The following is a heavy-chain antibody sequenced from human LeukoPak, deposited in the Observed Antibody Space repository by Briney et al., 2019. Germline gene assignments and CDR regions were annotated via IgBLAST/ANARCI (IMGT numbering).Heavy chain of an antibody. Sequence: GGSLRLSCAASGFTVSSNYMSWVRQAPGKGLEWASVIYSGGSTCYADSVKGRFTISRDNSKNTLYFQMNSLRAEDTAVYYCARDAEGIDAFDIWGQGTMVTVSS. J-gene: IGHJ3*02. CDR2: IYSGGST. CDR3: ARDAEGIDAFDI. V-gene: IGHV3-66*01. CDR1: GFTVSSNY.